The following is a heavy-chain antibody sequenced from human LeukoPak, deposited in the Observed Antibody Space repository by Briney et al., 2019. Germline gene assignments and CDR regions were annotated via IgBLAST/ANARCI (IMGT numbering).Heavy chain of an antibody. D-gene: IGHD4-17*01. CDR3: AKGGLMTTVTTDFDY. V-gene: IGHV3-48*01. CDR2: ISGSGSVI. CDR1: GFTFSSYS. Sequence: GGSLRLSCEASGFTFSSYSMNWVRQAPGKGLEWLSYISGSGSVIYNADSVKGRFTISRDNSKNTLYLQMNSLRAEDTAVYYCAKGGLMTTVTTDFDYWGQGTLVTVSS. J-gene: IGHJ4*02.